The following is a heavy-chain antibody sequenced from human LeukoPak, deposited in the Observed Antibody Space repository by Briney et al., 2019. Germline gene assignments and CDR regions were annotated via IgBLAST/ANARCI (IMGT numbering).Heavy chain of an antibody. D-gene: IGHD3-3*01. CDR2: IYHSGST. CDR1: GYSISSGYY. J-gene: IGHJ3*02. CDR3: ARDWGNDFWSGYSLSAAFDI. V-gene: IGHV4-38-2*02. Sequence: PSETLSPTCTVSGYSISSGYYWGWIRQPPGKGLEWIGSIYHSGSTYYNPSLKSRVTISVDTSKNQFSLKLSSVTAADTAVYYRARDWGNDFWSGYSLSAAFDIWGQGTMVTVSS.